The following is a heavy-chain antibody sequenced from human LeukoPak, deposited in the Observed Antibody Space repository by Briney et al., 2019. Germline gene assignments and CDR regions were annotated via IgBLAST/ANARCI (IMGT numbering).Heavy chain of an antibody. J-gene: IGHJ4*02. CDR1: GGSISSYY. Sequence: PSETLSLTCTVSGGSISSYYWSWIRQPPGKGLEWIGYIHYSGSTNYNPSLKSRVTISVDTSKNQFSLKLSSVTAADTAVYYCARLSRHKDYWGQGTLVTVSS. CDR2: IHYSGST. CDR3: ARLSRHKDY. V-gene: IGHV4-59*08.